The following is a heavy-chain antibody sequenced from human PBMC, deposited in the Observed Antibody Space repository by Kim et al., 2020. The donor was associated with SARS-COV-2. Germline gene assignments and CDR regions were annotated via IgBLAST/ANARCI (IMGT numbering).Heavy chain of an antibody. D-gene: IGHD5-12*01. CDR2: INRDGSIT. Sequence: GGSLRLSCAASGLTFSNYWMYWVRQGPGKGLVWVSRINRDGSITTYADSVKGRFTISRDNAKNTLYLQMNSLRAEDTAVYYCARVGGYSDYGGLLDWGQGTLVPVSS. V-gene: IGHV3-74*03. J-gene: IGHJ4*01. CDR3: ARVGGYSDYGGLLD. CDR1: GLTFSNYW.